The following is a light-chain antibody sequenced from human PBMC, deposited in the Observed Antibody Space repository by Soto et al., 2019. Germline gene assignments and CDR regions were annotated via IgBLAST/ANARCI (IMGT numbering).Light chain of an antibody. V-gene: IGLV2-23*02. CDR1: SSDFGSYNL. CDR3: CSYAASSTLL. Sequence: QSALTQPASVSGSPGQSITISCTGTSSDFGSYNLVSWYQQHPGKAPKLMIYEVTKRPSGVSYRFSGSRSGNTASLTISGLQAEDEADYYCCSYAASSTLLFGGGTMLTVL. J-gene: IGLJ2*01. CDR2: EVT.